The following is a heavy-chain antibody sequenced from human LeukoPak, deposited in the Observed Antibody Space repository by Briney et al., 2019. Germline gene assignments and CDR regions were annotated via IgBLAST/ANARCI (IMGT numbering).Heavy chain of an antibody. J-gene: IGHJ4*02. CDR2: IKKDGSEK. CDR1: GFIFSSSW. V-gene: IGHV3-7*01. Sequence: GGSLRLSCAASGFIFSSSWMSWVRQAPGKGLEGVANIKKDGSEKYYVDSVRGRFTISRDNAKKSLYLQMNSPRVEDTAVYYCASEGGAVAPNYFNSWGQGTLVTVSS. CDR3: ASEGGAVAPNYFNS. D-gene: IGHD3-16*01.